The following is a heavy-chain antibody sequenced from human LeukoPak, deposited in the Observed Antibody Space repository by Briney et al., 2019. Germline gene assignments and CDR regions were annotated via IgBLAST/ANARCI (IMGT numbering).Heavy chain of an antibody. Sequence: GGSLRLSCVASGFTFSSYSMNWVRQAPGKGLEWVSSISSGSSYIYYADSVKGRFTISRDNAKNSLYLQMNSLRAEDTAVYYCARALPSPLYSGSYADAFDIWGQGTMVTVSS. V-gene: IGHV3-21*01. CDR1: GFTFSSYS. J-gene: IGHJ3*02. CDR3: ARALPSPLYSGSYADAFDI. CDR2: ISSGSSYI. D-gene: IGHD1-26*01.